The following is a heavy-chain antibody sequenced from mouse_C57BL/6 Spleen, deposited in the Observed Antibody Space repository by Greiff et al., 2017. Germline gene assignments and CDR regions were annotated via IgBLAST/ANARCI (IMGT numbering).Heavy chain of an antibody. CDR1: GYTFTSYW. Sequence: VQLQQPGAELVMPGASVKLSCKASGYTFTSYWMHWVKQRPGQGLEWIGEIYPSDSYTNYNQKFKGKSTLTVDKSSSTAYMQLSSLTSEDSAVYYCARGPYGKGVDYWGQGTTLTVSS. CDR3: ARGPYGKGVDY. V-gene: IGHV1-69*01. D-gene: IGHD2-1*01. J-gene: IGHJ2*01. CDR2: IYPSDSYT.